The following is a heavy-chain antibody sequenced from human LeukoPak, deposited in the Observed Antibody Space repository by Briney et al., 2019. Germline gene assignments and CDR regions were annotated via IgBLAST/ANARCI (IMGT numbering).Heavy chain of an antibody. CDR3: ARLLETYDYVWGSYGFDS. J-gene: IGHJ4*02. CDR2: ISSSSTYI. Sequence: GGSLRLSCAASGFTFSSYTMNWVRQAPGKGLEWVSSISSSSTYINYADSVKGRFTISRDNAKNSLYLQMNGLRAEDTAVFYCARLLETYDYVWGSYGFDSWGQGTLVTVSS. D-gene: IGHD3-16*01. V-gene: IGHV3-21*01. CDR1: GFTFSSYT.